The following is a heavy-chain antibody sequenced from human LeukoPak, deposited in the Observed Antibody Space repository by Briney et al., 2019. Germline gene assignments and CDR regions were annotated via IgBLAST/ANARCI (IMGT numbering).Heavy chain of an antibody. D-gene: IGHD2-21*02. V-gene: IGHV1-46*01. CDR3: ARDSYCGGDCYYPSYYFDY. Sequence: ASVTVSCKASGYTFTSYYMHWVRQAPGQGLEWMGIINPSGGSTSYAQKFQGRVTMTRDTSTSTVYMELSSLRSEDTAVYYCARDSYCGGDCYYPSYYFDYWGQGTLVTVSS. J-gene: IGHJ4*02. CDR1: GYTFTSYY. CDR2: INPSGGST.